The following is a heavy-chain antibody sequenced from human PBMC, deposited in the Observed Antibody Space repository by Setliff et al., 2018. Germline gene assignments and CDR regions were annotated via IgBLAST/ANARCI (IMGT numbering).Heavy chain of an antibody. CDR2: SRDKASSYTT. V-gene: IGHV3-72*01. Sequence: SLRLSCAASGFIFSDHYMDWVRQAPGRGLEWVARSRDKASSYTTEYAASVKGRFIIGRDNSKNSVYLQMNSLKTEDAAVYFCVRTVVPGYYFDSWGQGTLVTVSS. CDR3: VRTVVPGYYFDS. D-gene: IGHD3-10*01. CDR1: GFIFSDHY. J-gene: IGHJ4*02.